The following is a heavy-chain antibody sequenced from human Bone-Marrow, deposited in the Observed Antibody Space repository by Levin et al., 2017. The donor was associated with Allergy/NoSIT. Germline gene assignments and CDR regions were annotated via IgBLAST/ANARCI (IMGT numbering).Heavy chain of an antibody. Sequence: KRGESLKISCQTSGGTFSSYGISWVRQAPGQGLEWMGGIVPMFGAANYAQKFQDRVTITADESINTTYVELRSLRSEDTAVYYCGRDPPPRHYFGSGSDAEDPMDVWGQGTMVTVSS. V-gene: IGHV1-69*01. D-gene: IGHD3-10*01. CDR3: GRDPPPRHYFGSGSDAEDPMDV. CDR2: IVPMFGAA. CDR1: GGTFSSYG. J-gene: IGHJ6*02.